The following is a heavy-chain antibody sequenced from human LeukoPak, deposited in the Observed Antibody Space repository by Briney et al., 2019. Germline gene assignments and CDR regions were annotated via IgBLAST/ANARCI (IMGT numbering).Heavy chain of an antibody. V-gene: IGHV3-48*03. Sequence: GGSLRLSCAASGFTFSSYEMNWVHQAPGKGLEWVSYISSSGSTIYYADSVKGRFTISRDNAKNSLYLQMNSLRAEDTAVYYCASGLWFGELYDYWGQGTLVTVSS. CDR3: ASGLWFGELYDY. D-gene: IGHD3-10*01. CDR2: ISSSGSTI. J-gene: IGHJ4*02. CDR1: GFTFSSYE.